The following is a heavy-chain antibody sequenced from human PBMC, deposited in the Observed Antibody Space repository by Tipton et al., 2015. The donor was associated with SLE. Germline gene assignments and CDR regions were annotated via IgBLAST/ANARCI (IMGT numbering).Heavy chain of an antibody. CDR1: GGSFSGYY. Sequence: TLSLTCAVYGGSFSGYYWTWIRQPPGKGLEWIGEINHSGSTNYNPSLKSRVTMAVDTSKSQFSLKLSSVTAADTAVYYCARSSGWHDAFDIWGQGTMVTVSS. J-gene: IGHJ3*02. D-gene: IGHD6-19*01. V-gene: IGHV4-34*01. CDR3: ARSSGWHDAFDI. CDR2: INHSGST.